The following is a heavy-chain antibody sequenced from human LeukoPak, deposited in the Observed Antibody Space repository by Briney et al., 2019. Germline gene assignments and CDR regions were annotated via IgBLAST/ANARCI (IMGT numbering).Heavy chain of an antibody. CDR3: ARAVVGLHDY. D-gene: IGHD2-15*01. CDR1: GGSISSYY. CDR2: IYYSGTT. V-gene: IGHV4-59*01. J-gene: IGHJ4*02. Sequence: SETLSLTCTVSGGSISSYYWNWIRQPPGKGLEWIGYIYYSGTTNYNPSLKSRVTISVDTSKNQFSLKLSSVTAADTAVYYCARAVVGLHDYWGQGTLVTVSS.